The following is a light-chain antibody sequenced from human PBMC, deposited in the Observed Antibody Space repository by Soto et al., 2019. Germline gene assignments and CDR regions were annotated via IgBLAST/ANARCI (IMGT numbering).Light chain of an antibody. Sequence: QSVLTQPRSVSGSPGQSVTISCTGTSSDVGVYNYVSWYQQYPGKAPKIMIYDVSKRPSGVPDRFSGSKSDNTASLTISGLQAEDEADYYCCSYAGSYTVVFGIGTKVTV. J-gene: IGLJ1*01. CDR1: SSDVGVYNY. V-gene: IGLV2-11*01. CDR3: CSYAGSYTVV. CDR2: DVS.